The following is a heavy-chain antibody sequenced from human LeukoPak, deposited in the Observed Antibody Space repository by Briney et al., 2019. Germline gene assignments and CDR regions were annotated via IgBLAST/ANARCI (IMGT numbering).Heavy chain of an antibody. V-gene: IGHV1-46*01. Sequence: GASVKVSCKASGYTFTSYYMHWVRQAPGQGLEWMGIINPSGGSTSYAQKFQGRVTMTRDMSTSTVYMELSSLRSEDTAVYYCARDPAPALDAFDIWGQGTMVTVSS. J-gene: IGHJ3*02. CDR2: INPSGGST. CDR3: ARDPAPALDAFDI. CDR1: GYTFTSYY.